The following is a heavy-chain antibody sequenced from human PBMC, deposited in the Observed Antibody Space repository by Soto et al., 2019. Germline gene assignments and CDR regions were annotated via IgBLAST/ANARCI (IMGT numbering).Heavy chain of an antibody. D-gene: IGHD5-12*01. V-gene: IGHV4-34*01. CDR2: IKDGGLT. J-gene: IGHJ4*02. Sequence: QVQLQQWGAVLLKPSETLSLTCVVYGGSLSGYYWSWIRQPPGKGLEWIGEIKDGGLTNYSPSLKSRATISVDRPKNQFSLKLHSVTAADTAVYYCARGQEGVVATHWDQGALVTVSS. CDR3: ARGQEGVVATH. CDR1: GGSLSGYY.